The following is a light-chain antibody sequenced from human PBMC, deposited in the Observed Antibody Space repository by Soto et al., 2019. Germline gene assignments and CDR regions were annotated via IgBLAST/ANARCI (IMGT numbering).Light chain of an antibody. Sequence: SALTPPGSVSGSPGQSVTISCTGSSNDVGDYNYVSWYQQHPDKAPKLMIYDVSKRPSGVPDRFSGSKSGNTASLTISGLQAEDEADYFCCSYAGSSTFVFGSGTKVTVL. CDR2: DVS. CDR1: SNDVGDYNY. CDR3: CSYAGSSTFV. V-gene: IGLV2-11*01. J-gene: IGLJ1*01.